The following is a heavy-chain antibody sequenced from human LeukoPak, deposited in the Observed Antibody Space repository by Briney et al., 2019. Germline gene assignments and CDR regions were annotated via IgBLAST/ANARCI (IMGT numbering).Heavy chain of an antibody. Sequence: GRSLRLSCAASGFTFDDYAMHWVRQAPGKGLEWVSGISWNSGNIGYADSVKGRFTISRDNAKNSLYLQMNSLRAEDTALYYCAKDMIGYCSSTSCYSPLDYWGQGTLVTVSS. CDR3: AKDMIGYCSSTSCYSPLDY. CDR1: GFTFDDYA. CDR2: ISWNSGNI. D-gene: IGHD2-2*03. V-gene: IGHV3-9*01. J-gene: IGHJ4*02.